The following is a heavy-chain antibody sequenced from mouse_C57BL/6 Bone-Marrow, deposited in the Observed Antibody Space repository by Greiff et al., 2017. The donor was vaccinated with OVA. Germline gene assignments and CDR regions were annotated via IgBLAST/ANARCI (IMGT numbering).Heavy chain of an antibody. J-gene: IGHJ1*03. V-gene: IGHV1-81*01. CDR1: GYTFTSYG. CDR2: IYPRSGNT. Sequence: VQLQQSGAELARPGASVKLSCKASGYTFTSYGISWVKQRTGQGLEWIGEIYPRSGNTYYNEKFKGKATLTADKSSSTAYMELRSLTSEDSAVYFCARWDGYYDWYFDVWGTGTTVTVSS. D-gene: IGHD2-3*01. CDR3: ARWDGYYDWYFDV.